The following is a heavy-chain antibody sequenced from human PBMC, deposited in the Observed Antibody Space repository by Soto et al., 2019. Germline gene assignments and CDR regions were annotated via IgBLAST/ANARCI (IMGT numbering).Heavy chain of an antibody. CDR1: GFTFSSYG. J-gene: IGHJ5*02. D-gene: IGHD3-10*01. CDR3: AKDVGVGELWVHWFDL. V-gene: IGHV3-30*18. Sequence: QVQLVESGGGVVQPGRSLRLSCAASGFTFSSYGMHWVRQAPGKGLEWVAGISFDGTNKSSADSVRGGFTISRDNSKNTLFLLLNSLRSEETAVYYCAKDVGVGELWVHWFDLWGQGTLVTVSS. CDR2: ISFDGTNK.